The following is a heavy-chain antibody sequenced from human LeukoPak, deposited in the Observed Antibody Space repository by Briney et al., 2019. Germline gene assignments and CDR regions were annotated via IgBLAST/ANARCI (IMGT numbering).Heavy chain of an antibody. Sequence: SETLSLTCTVSGGSININTYYWGWIRQPPGKGLEWIGRVYTSGSTNYNPSLKRRVTISVDTSKKQFSLKLSSVTAADTAVYYCARERIGYYDGSGRGWFDPWGQGTLVTVSS. D-gene: IGHD3-22*01. CDR1: GGSININTYY. CDR2: VYTSGST. V-gene: IGHV4-39*07. CDR3: ARERIGYYDGSGRGWFDP. J-gene: IGHJ5*02.